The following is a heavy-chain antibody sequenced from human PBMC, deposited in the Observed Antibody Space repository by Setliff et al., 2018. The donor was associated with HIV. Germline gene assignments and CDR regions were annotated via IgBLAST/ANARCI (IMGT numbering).Heavy chain of an antibody. V-gene: IGHV3-48*01. CDR3: VRGTLDF. CDR2: ISSSGFPI. CDR1: GFTFGTYG. Sequence: QPGGSLRLSCEASGFTFGTYGMNWVRHAPGKGLEWVAQISSSGFPIYYADSVRGRFTASRDNGKNSLFLQMNSLRAEDTAVYYCVRGTLDFWGQGNLVTVSS. J-gene: IGHJ4*02.